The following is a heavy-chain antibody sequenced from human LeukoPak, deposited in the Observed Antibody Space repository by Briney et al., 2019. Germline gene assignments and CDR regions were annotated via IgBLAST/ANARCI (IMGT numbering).Heavy chain of an antibody. CDR3: ARDQYYYDSSGYLTFAS. V-gene: IGHV4-4*07. Sequence: SETLSLTCTVSGGSIKNYYWSWIRQPAGKGLEWIGRIYTSGTTNHNPSLKGRVTMSVDTSKNQFSLKLSSVTAADTAVYYCARDQYYYDSSGYLTFASWGQGTLVTVSS. CDR1: GGSIKNYY. J-gene: IGHJ4*02. CDR2: IYTSGTT. D-gene: IGHD3-22*01.